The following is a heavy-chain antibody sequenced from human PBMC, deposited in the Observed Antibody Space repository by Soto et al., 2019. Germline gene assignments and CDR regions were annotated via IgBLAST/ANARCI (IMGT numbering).Heavy chain of an antibody. D-gene: IGHD3-22*01. V-gene: IGHV4-30-2*01. J-gene: IGHJ5*02. CDR3: ARCCYYDSSGYYYPNWFDP. CDR1: GGSISSGGYS. Sequence: KSSETLSLTCAVSGGSISSGGYSWSWVRQPPGKGLEWIGYIYHSGNTYYNPSLKSRVTISVGRSKNQFSLKLSSVTAADTAVYYCARCCYYDSSGYYYPNWFDPWGQGTLVTVS. CDR2: IYHSGNT.